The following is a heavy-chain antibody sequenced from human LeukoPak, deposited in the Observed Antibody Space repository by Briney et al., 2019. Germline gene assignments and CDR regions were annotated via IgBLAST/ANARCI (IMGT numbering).Heavy chain of an antibody. J-gene: IGHJ4*02. D-gene: IGHD3-10*01. CDR2: INWNSDSM. Sequence: PGGSLRLSCAASGFTFDDYAMHWVRQAPGKGLGWVSSINWNSDSMAYADSVKGRFTISRDNATNSLYLQMNSLRAEDMALYFCAKGYGSGTYYNPFDFWGQGTLVTVSS. V-gene: IGHV3-9*03. CDR3: AKGYGSGTYYNPFDF. CDR1: GFTFDDYA.